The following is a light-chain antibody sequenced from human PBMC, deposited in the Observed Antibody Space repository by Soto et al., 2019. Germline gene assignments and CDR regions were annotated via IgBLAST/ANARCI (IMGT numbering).Light chain of an antibody. Sequence: EIVLTQSPATVSLSPGERVTLSCRASQSVNIYLAWYQQKPGQAPRLLIYGASTRATGIPARFSGSGSGTEFTLTISTLEPEDSAVYYCQQYGRTFGGGTKVDIK. CDR1: QSVNIY. J-gene: IGKJ4*01. CDR2: GAS. CDR3: QQYGRT. V-gene: IGKV3-11*01.